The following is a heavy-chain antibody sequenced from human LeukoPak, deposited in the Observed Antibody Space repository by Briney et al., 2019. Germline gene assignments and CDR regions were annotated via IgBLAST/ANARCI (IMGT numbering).Heavy chain of an antibody. CDR1: GFTVSSNY. CDR2: INTDGSST. CDR3: ARVGSGALNDAFDI. D-gene: IGHD6-19*01. V-gene: IGHV3-74*01. Sequence: GGSLRLSCAASGFTVSSNYMSWVRQAPGKGLVWVSRINTDGSSTSYADSVKGRFTISRDNAKNTLYLQMNSLRAEDTAVYYCARVGSGALNDAFDIWGQGTMVTVSS. J-gene: IGHJ3*02.